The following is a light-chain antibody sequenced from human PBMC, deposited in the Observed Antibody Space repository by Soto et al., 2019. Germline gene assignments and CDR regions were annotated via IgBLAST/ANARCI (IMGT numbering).Light chain of an antibody. CDR2: GAS. J-gene: IGKJ1*01. V-gene: IGKV3-20*01. CDR1: QSVRSNF. CDR3: QRYDSLRT. Sequence: EIVLTQSPGTLSLSPGERATLSCRARQSVRSNFLAWYQQKPGQAPRLLIYGASNRATGIPDRFSGSGSGTDFTLTITRLEPEDFAMYYCQRYDSLRTFGQGTKVEF.